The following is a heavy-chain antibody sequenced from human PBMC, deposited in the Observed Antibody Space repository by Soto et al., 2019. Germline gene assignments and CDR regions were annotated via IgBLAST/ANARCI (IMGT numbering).Heavy chain of an antibody. CDR1: GFTFSFYP. Sequence: PGGSLRLSCAASGFTFSFYPMSWVRQAPGKGLEWVSGISSSAGTTYYAESVKGRFTISRDNSKNTLYLQMTSLSAEDTAMYYCARDGDVNTGFGKDYWGQGTLVTVSS. D-gene: IGHD3-16*01. CDR3: ARDGDVNTGFGKDY. J-gene: IGHJ4*02. V-gene: IGHV3-23*01. CDR2: ISSSAGTT.